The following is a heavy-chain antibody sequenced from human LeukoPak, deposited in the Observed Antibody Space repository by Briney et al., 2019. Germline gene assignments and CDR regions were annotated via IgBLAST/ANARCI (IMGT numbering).Heavy chain of an antibody. V-gene: IGHV1-69*04. CDR1: GGTFSSYA. CDR2: IIPILGIA. Sequence: SVKVSCKASGGTFSSYAISWVRQAPGQGLEWMGRIIPILGIANYAQKFQGRVTITADKSTSTAYMELSSLRSEDTAVYYCAREDYVDFIGYWGQGTLVTVYS. D-gene: IGHD4-17*01. J-gene: IGHJ4*02. CDR3: AREDYVDFIGY.